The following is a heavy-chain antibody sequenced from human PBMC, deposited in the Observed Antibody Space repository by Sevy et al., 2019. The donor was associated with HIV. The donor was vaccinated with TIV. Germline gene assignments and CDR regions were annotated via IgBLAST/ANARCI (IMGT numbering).Heavy chain of an antibody. CDR1: GFTFEDYA. J-gene: IGHJ6*02. V-gene: IGHV3-9*01. CDR2: ITWDSGTI. Sequence: GGSLRLSCAASGFTFEDYAMHWVRQAPGKGLEWVSYITWDSGTIGYAYSVKGRFTISRDNAKNSLYLQMNSLRAEDTALYYCAKDRVNYYGSGTMNVWGQGTAVTVSS. CDR3: AKDRVNYYGSGTMNV. D-gene: IGHD3-10*01.